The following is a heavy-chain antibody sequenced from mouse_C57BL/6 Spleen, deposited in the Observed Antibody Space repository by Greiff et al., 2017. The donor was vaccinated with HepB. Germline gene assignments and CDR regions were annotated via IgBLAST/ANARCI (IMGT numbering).Heavy chain of an antibody. CDR1: GFTFSDYG. CDR2: ISSGSSTI. Sequence: EVKLVESGGGLVKPGGSLKLSCAASGFTFSDYGMHWVRQAPEKGLEWVAYISSGSSTIYYADTVKGRFTISRDNAKNTLFLQMTSLRSEDTAMYDCARLAANWAYYYFDYWGQGTTLTVSS. D-gene: IGHD4-1*01. V-gene: IGHV5-17*01. CDR3: ARLAANWAYYYFDY. J-gene: IGHJ2*01.